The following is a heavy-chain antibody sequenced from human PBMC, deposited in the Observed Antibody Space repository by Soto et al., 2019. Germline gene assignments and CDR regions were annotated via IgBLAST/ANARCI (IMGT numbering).Heavy chain of an antibody. D-gene: IGHD2-15*01. CDR1: GYNFGDYY. Sequence: QVQLVQSGAEVKKPGASVKVSCKASGYNFGDYYIHWVRQAPGQGPQWMGWIIPNSGVTRFAENFRGRVSMTSDTSLNPAYLELMRLKSDDTAIYYCARDGGVAAIYGMDVWGQGTTVIVSS. CDR2: IIPNSGVT. CDR3: ARDGGVAAIYGMDV. J-gene: IGHJ6*02. V-gene: IGHV1-2*02.